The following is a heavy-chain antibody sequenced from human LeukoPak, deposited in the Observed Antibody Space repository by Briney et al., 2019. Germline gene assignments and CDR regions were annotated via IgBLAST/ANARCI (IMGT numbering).Heavy chain of an antibody. Sequence: ASVKVSCKASGYTCTSYDINWVRQATGQGLEWMGWMNPNSGNTGYAQKFQGRVTMTRNTSISTAYMELCSLRSEDTAVYYCAIGVMITFGGAVQYYFDYWGQGTLVTVSS. D-gene: IGHD3-16*01. CDR1: GYTCTSYD. CDR3: AIGVMITFGGAVQYYFDY. J-gene: IGHJ4*02. V-gene: IGHV1-8*01. CDR2: MNPNSGNT.